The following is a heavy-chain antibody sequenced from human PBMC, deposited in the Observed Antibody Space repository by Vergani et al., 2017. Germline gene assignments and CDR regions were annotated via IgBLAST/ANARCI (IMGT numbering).Heavy chain of an antibody. CDR2: INHSGST. CDR1: GGSFSGYY. J-gene: IGHJ4*02. V-gene: IGHV4-34*01. CDR3: ARAPFFTMVRGIGRNYFDY. D-gene: IGHD3-10*01. Sequence: QVQLPQWGAGLLKPSETLSLTCAVYGGSFSGYYWSWIRQPPGKGLEWIGEINHSGSTNYNPSLKSRVTISVDTSKNQFSLKLSSVTAADTAVYYCARAPFFTMVRGIGRNYFDYWGQGTLVTVSS.